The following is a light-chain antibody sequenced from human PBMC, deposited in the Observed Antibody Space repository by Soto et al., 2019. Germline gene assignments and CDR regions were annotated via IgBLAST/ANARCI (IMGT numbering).Light chain of an antibody. J-gene: IGKJ1*01. CDR2: WAS. Sequence: DIVMTQSPDSLAVSLGERATINCKSSQSVLYSANNKNCLAWYQQKPGQPPKLLLYWASTRESGVPDRFSGSGSGTDFTLPISSLQAEDVAVYYCQQYYSTPRTFGQGTKVEIK. CDR3: QQYYSTPRT. V-gene: IGKV4-1*01. CDR1: QSVLYSANNKNC.